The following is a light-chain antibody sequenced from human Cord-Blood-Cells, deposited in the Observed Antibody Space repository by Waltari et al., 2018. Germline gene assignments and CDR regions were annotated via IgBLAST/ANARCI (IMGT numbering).Light chain of an antibody. CDR2: RNN. Sequence: QSVLTQPPSASGTPGQRVTISCSGSSSNIGSNYVFWYQQLPGTAPKLLIYRNNPRPAGVPDRLSGSKSGTAASLAIRGLRSEGEADYYCAAWDDSLSGYVFGTGTKVTVL. J-gene: IGLJ1*01. CDR1: SSNIGSNY. CDR3: AAWDDSLSGYV. V-gene: IGLV1-47*01.